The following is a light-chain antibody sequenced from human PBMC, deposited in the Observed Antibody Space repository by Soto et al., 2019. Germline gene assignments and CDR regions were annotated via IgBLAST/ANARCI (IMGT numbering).Light chain of an antibody. Sequence: DIQMTQSPSSLSASVGYRVTITCRASQSISSYLNWYQQKPGKAPKLLIYAASSLQSGVPSRFSGSGSGTDFTLTISSVQPEDFATYYCQQSYSTPRTFXQGTKVDIK. CDR3: QQSYSTPRT. V-gene: IGKV1-39*01. CDR2: AAS. J-gene: IGKJ1*01. CDR1: QSISSY.